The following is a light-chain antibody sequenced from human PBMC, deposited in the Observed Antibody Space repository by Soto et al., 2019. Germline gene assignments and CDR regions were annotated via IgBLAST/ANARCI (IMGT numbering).Light chain of an antibody. J-gene: IGKJ1*01. CDR3: QQYGSSGT. CDR2: GAS. Sequence: EIVLTQSPGTLSLSPGERATLYCRASQSVSNNYLAWYQQKPSQAPRLLIYGASNRATGIPDRFSGSGSGTDFTLTISRLEPEDFAVYYCQQYGSSGTFGQGTKVDIK. CDR1: QSVSNNY. V-gene: IGKV3-20*01.